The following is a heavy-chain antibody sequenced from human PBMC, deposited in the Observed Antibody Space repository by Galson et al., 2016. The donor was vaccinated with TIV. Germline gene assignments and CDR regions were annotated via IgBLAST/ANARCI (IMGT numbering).Heavy chain of an antibody. Sequence: SLRLSCAASGFIVDDNYMTWIRQAPGKGLEWVSVIYGDDRTYYTDSVRGRFTISRDSSKNTLYLQMNSLRAEDTAVYYCARDRYYDARGYYYYYYGMDVWGQGTTVTVSS. CDR2: IYGDDRT. CDR1: GFIVDDNY. J-gene: IGHJ6*02. D-gene: IGHD3-22*01. V-gene: IGHV3-53*01. CDR3: ARDRYYDARGYYYYYYGMDV.